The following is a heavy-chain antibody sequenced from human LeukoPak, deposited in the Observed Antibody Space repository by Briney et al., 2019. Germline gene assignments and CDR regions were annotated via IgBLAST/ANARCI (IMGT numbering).Heavy chain of an antibody. CDR1: GFTFNNYG. CDR3: VKDGSGSYYTHYFDY. J-gene: IGHJ4*02. D-gene: IGHD3-10*01. Sequence: GGSLRLSCAASGFTFNNYGMNWVRQAPGKGLEYVSAISSNGGSTYYADSVKGRFTISRDNSKNTLYLQMSSLRAEDTAVYYCVKDGSGSYYTHYFDYWGQGTLVTVSS. V-gene: IGHV3-64D*06. CDR2: ISSNGGST.